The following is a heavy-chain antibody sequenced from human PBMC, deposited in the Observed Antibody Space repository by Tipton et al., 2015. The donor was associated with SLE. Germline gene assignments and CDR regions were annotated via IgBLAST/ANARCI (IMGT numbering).Heavy chain of an antibody. CDR2: IYYSGST. CDR3: ARESILMEGWFDP. V-gene: IGHV4-59*12. J-gene: IGHJ5*02. D-gene: IGHD3-3*01. CDR1: GGSISSYY. Sequence: TLSLTCTVSGGSISSYYWSWIRQPPRKGLEWIGYIYYSGSTNYNPSLKSRVTISVDRSKNQFSLKLSSVTAADTAVYYCARESILMEGWFDPWGQGTLVTVSA.